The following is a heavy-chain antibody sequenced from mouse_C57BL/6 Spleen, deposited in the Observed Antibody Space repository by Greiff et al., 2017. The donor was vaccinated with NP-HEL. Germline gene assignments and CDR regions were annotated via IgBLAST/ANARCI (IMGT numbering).Heavy chain of an antibody. Sequence: VQLQQPGTELVKPGASVKLSCKASGYTFTSYWMHWVKQRPGQGLEWIGNINPSNGGTNYNEKFKSKATLTVDKSSSTAHMQLSSLTSEDSADYTCGRAYYYGDYDMAYWGQGTSVTVSS. V-gene: IGHV1-53*01. CDR1: GYTFTSYW. J-gene: IGHJ4*01. CDR2: INPSNGGT. D-gene: IGHD1-1*01. CDR3: GRAYYYGDYDMAY.